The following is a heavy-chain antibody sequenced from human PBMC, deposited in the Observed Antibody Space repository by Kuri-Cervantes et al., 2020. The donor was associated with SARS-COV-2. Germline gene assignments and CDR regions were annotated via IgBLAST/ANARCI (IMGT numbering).Heavy chain of an antibody. J-gene: IGHJ3*02. V-gene: IGHV3-21*01. D-gene: IGHD3-3*01. CDR1: GFTFSSYS. CDR2: ISSSSSYI. CDR3: ARGEVTIFGVVIVGAFDI. Sequence: GGSLRLSCAASGFTFSSYSMNWVRQAPGKGLEWVSSISSSSSYIYYADSVKGRFTISRDNAMNSLYLQMNSLRAEDTAVYYCARGEVTIFGVVIVGAFDIWGQGTMVTVSS.